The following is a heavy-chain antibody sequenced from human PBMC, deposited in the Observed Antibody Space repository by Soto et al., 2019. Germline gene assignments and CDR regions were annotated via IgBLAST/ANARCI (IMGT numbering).Heavy chain of an antibody. CDR2: IKEDGSEK. CDR3: GRVLFYSDTSAYRPSDY. J-gene: IGHJ4*02. Sequence: PGGSLRLSCVASGFTFSNFWMNWVRQAPGKGLEWVANIKEDGSEKNYVDSVKGRFTISRDNAKNSLYLQMNSLRAEDTAVYYCGRVLFYSDTSAYRPSDYWGQGTLVTVSS. D-gene: IGHD3-22*01. V-gene: IGHV3-7*01. CDR1: GFTFSNFW.